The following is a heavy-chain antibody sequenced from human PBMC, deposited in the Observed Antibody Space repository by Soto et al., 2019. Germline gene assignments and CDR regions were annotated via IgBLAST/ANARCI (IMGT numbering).Heavy chain of an antibody. Sequence: QVQLVQSGAEVKNPGASVKVSCKASGYTFTSYGISWVRQAPGQGLEWMGWISAYNGNTNYAQKLQGRVTMTTDTSTSTGYMERRRLRSDDTAVYSWARDDPARLNWGQGPLGTVSS. CDR1: GYTFTSYG. V-gene: IGHV1-18*01. CDR2: ISAYNGNT. J-gene: IGHJ4*02. CDR3: ARDDPARLN.